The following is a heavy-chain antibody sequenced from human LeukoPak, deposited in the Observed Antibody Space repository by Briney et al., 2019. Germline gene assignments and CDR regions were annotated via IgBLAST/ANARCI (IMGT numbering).Heavy chain of an antibody. Sequence: SETLSLTCTVSGGSISSYYWSWIRQPPGKGLEWIGYIYYSGSTNYNPSLKSRVTISVDTSKNQFSLKLSSVTAADTAVYYCARGYLWSETPLGHDAFDIWGQGTMVTVSS. V-gene: IGHV4-59*01. CDR3: ARGYLWSETPLGHDAFDI. J-gene: IGHJ3*02. CDR1: GGSISSYY. CDR2: IYYSGST. D-gene: IGHD3-16*02.